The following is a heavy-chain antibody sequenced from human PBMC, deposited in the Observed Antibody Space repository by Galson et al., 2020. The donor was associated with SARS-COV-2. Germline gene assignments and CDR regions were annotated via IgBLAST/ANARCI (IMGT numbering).Heavy chain of an antibody. CDR1: GFTFDDYA. J-gene: IGHJ6*02. V-gene: IGHV3-9*01. D-gene: IGHD3-10*02. CDR2: ISWNSGSI. CDR3: ATHNLMFGELSYYYGMDV. Sequence: SLKISCAASGFTFDDYAMHWVRQAPGKGLEWVSGISWNSGSIGYADSVKGRFTISRDNAKNSLYLQMNSLRAEDTALYYCATHNLMFGELSYYYGMDVWGQGTTVTVSS.